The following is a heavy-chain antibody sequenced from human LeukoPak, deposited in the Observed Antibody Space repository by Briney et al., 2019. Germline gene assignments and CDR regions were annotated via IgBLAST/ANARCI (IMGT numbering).Heavy chain of an antibody. CDR2: MNPNSGNT. CDR1: GYTFTSYD. CDR3: ARAVEMAPFVDY. D-gene: IGHD5-24*01. Sequence: ASVKVSCKASGYTFTSYDINWVRQATGQGLEWMGWMNPNSGNTGYAQKFQGRVTMTRNTSISTVYMELSSLRSEDTAVYYCARAVEMAPFVDYWGQGTLVTVSS. V-gene: IGHV1-8*01. J-gene: IGHJ4*02.